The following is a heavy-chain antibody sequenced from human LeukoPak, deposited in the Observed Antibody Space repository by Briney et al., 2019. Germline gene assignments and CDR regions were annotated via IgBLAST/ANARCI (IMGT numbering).Heavy chain of an antibody. Sequence: GGSLRLSCAASGFTFRDYYMSWIRQAPGKGLEWVSYISSSGSTIYYADSVKGRFTISRDNAKNSLYLQMNSLRAEDTAVYYCAREVLYANGYFDYWGQGTLVTVSS. CDR2: ISSSGSTI. CDR1: GFTFRDYY. V-gene: IGHV3-11*01. CDR3: AREVLYANGYFDY. J-gene: IGHJ4*02. D-gene: IGHD2-8*01.